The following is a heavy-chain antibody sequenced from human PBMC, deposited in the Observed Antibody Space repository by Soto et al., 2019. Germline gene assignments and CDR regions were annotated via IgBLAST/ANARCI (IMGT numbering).Heavy chain of an antibody. J-gene: IGHJ4*02. CDR1: GFTFSNAW. CDR3: TTSEFPIYSGSDYGVY. CDR2: IKSKTDGGTT. V-gene: IGHV3-15*01. Sequence: EVQLVESGGGLVKPGGSLRLSCAASGFTFSNAWMSWVRQAPGKGLEWVGRIKSKTDGGTTDYAAPVKGRFTISRDDSKNTLYLQMNSRKTEDTAVYYCTTSEFPIYSGSDYGVYWGQGTLVTVSS. D-gene: IGHD1-26*01.